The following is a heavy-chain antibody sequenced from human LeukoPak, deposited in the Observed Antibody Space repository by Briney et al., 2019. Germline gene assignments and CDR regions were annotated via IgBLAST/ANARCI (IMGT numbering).Heavy chain of an antibody. CDR1: GGSFSGYY. V-gene: IGHV4-34*01. CDR2: INHSGST. D-gene: IGHD3-3*01. CDR3: ARGQTIFGVVIFDYYFDY. J-gene: IGHJ4*02. Sequence: SETLSLSCAVYGGSFSGYYWSWIRQPPGKGLEWIGEINHSGSTNYNPSLKSRVTISVDTSKNQFSLKLSSVTAADTAVYYCARGQTIFGVVIFDYYFDYWGQGTLVTVSS.